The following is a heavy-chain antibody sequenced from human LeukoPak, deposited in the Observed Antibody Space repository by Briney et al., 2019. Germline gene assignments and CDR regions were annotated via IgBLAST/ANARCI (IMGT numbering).Heavy chain of an antibody. Sequence: SETLSLTCTVSGGSISSYYWSWIRQPAGKGLEWIGRIYTSGSTNYNPSLKSRVTMSVDTSKNQFSLKLSSVTAADTAVYYCAREARTNQYSSDCDVWGQGTTVTVSS. CDR2: IYTSGST. V-gene: IGHV4-4*07. D-gene: IGHD6-19*01. CDR1: GGSISSYY. J-gene: IGHJ6*02. CDR3: AREARTNQYSSDCDV.